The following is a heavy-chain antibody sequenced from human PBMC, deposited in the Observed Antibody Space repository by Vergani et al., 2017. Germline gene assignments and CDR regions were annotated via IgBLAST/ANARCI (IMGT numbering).Heavy chain of an antibody. CDR1: GFTFSSYS. V-gene: IGHV3-21*01. CDR3: ARGAAAMNLFDY. J-gene: IGHJ4*02. D-gene: IGHD6-13*01. Sequence: EVQLLESGGGLVKPGGSLRLSCAASGFTFSSYSMNWVRQAPGKGLEWVSSISSSSSYIYYADSVKGRFTISRDNAKNSLYLQMNSLRAEDTAVYYCARGAAAMNLFDYWGQGTLVTVSS. CDR2: ISSSSSYI.